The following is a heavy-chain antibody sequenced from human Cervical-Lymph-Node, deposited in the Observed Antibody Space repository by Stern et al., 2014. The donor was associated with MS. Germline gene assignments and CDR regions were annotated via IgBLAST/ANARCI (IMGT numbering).Heavy chain of an antibody. CDR3: AKDRGMIVVVTYSLDS. CDR1: GFSFSSYG. Sequence: QLVQSGGIVVQPGRSLRLSCVASGFSFSSYGMHWVRQAPGKGLEWVAVILYDGSNAYYADSVKGRVTISRDNSKNTLYMQLNSLRAEDTAVYFCAKDRGMIVVVTYSLDSWGQGTLVTVSS. V-gene: IGHV3-30*18. D-gene: IGHD3-22*01. J-gene: IGHJ4*02. CDR2: ILYDGSNA.